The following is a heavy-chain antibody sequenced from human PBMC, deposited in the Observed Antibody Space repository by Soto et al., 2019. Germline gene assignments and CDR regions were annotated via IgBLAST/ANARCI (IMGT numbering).Heavy chain of an antibody. V-gene: IGHV3-11*01. Sequence: SVGSLRLSCAASGFTFSDNYMSWIRQAPGKGLEWVSKISSRGSTIYYADSVKGRFTISRDNAKNSLYLEMNSLRVEDTAVYYCARDLYSSGWYDYYGMDVCGQRTTVTVSS. J-gene: IGHJ6*02. CDR1: GFTFSDNY. CDR2: ISSRGSTI. D-gene: IGHD6-19*01. CDR3: ARDLYSSGWYDYYGMDV.